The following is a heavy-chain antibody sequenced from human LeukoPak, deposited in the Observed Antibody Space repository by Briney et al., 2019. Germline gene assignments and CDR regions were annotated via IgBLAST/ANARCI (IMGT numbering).Heavy chain of an antibody. D-gene: IGHD3-10*01. CDR2: ISSSSSTI. CDR1: GFTFSSYS. V-gene: IGHV3-48*01. Sequence: GGSLRLSCAASGFTFSSYSMNWVRQAPGKGLEWVSYISSSSSTIYYADSGKGRFTISRDNAKNSLYLQMNSLRAEDTAVYYCAREFRGVISYFDYWGQGTLVTVSS. J-gene: IGHJ4*02. CDR3: AREFRGVISYFDY.